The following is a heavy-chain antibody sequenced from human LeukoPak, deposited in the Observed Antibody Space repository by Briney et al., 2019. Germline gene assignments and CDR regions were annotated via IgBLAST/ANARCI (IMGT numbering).Heavy chain of an antibody. Sequence: SETLSLTCTVSGGSIGSYYWSWIRQPPGKGLEWIGYIYYSGSTNYNPSLKSRVTISVDTSKNQFSLKLSSVTAADTAVYYCAKDERDWGQGTLVTVSS. V-gene: IGHV4-59*01. CDR2: IYYSGST. CDR1: GGSIGSYY. CDR3: AKDERD. J-gene: IGHJ4*02.